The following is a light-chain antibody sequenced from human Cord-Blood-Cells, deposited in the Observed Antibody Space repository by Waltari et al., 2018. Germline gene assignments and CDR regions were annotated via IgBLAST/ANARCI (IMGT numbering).Light chain of an antibody. CDR2: GNS. CDR3: QSYDSSLRGV. J-gene: IGLJ1*01. CDR1: SSNIGAGYD. V-gene: IGLV1-40*01. Sequence: QSVLTQPPSVSGAPGQRVTIPCTGSSSNIGAGYDVHWYQQLPGTAPKLIIYGNSNRPSGVPDRFSGSKSGTSASLAITGLQAEDEADYYCQSYDSSLRGVFGTGTKVTVL.